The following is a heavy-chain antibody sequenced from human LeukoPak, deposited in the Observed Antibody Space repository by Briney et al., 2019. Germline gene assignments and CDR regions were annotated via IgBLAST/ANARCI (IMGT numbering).Heavy chain of an antibody. Sequence: PSETLSLTCTVSGGSISSSSYYWGWIRQPPGKGLEWIGSIYYSGSTYYNPSLKSRVTISVDKSKNQFSLKLTSVTAADTAVYYCARDQPITIFGVAPLVGEGWFDPWGQGTLVTVSS. D-gene: IGHD3-3*01. CDR2: IYYSGST. J-gene: IGHJ5*02. V-gene: IGHV4-39*07. CDR3: ARDQPITIFGVAPLVGEGWFDP. CDR1: GGSISSSSYY.